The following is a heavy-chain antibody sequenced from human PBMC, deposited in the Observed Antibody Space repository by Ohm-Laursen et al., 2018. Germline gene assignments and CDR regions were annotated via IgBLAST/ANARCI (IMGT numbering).Heavy chain of an antibody. CDR1: GFTFSTYA. V-gene: IGHV3-23*01. CDR3: AKARSAVVFAASNH. J-gene: IGHJ5*02. D-gene: IGHD2-15*01. Sequence: SLRLSCAASGFTFSTYAMNWVRQAPGKGLEWVSGISGSGDNTYYADSVKGRFTISRDSSENTVYFQMNDLRAEDTALYYCAKARSAVVFAASNHWGQGALVIVSP. CDR2: ISGSGDNT.